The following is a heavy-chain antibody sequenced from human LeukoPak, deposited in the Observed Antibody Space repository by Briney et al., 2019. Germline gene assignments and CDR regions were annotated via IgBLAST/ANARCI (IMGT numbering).Heavy chain of an antibody. J-gene: IGHJ6*03. CDR2: ISWNGGSL. CDR3: ARCDQALYYYYMDV. D-gene: IGHD5-24*01. Sequence: QSGGSLRLSCAASGFTFDDYAMHWVRQAPGKGLEWVSGISWNGGSLGYADSVKGRFTISRDNTKNSLYLQMNSLRAEDTALYHCARCDQALYYYYMDVWGKGTTVTVSS. CDR1: GFTFDDYA. V-gene: IGHV3-9*01.